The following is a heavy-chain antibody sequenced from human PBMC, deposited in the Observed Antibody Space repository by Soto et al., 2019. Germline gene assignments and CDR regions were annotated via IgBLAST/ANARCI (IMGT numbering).Heavy chain of an antibody. Sequence: QVQLQESGPGLLRPSETLSLSCTVSGGSIRDYFWSWIRQPPGKGLEWIGHIYHTGRANYDSSLKSRVTMSLDTSKNQFSLKLTSVTAADTAVYSCARDTQYGGGDWYEDWYDSWGPGTLVTVSS. CDR3: ARDTQYGGGDWYEDWYDS. D-gene: IGHD2-21*02. V-gene: IGHV4-59*13. CDR2: IYHTGRA. J-gene: IGHJ5*01. CDR1: GGSIRDYF.